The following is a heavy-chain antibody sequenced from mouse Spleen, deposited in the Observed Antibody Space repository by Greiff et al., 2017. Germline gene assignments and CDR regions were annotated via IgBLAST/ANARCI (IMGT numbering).Heavy chain of an antibody. CDR2: ISYDGSN. J-gene: IGHJ3*01. V-gene: IGHV3-6*01. CDR3: VYGNYPAY. Sequence: DVKLQESGPGLVKPSQSLSLTCSVTGYSITSGYYWNWIRQFPGNKLEWMGYISYDGSNNYNPSLKNRISITRDTSKNQFFLKLNSVTTEDTATYYCVYGNYPAYWGQGTLVTVSA. D-gene: IGHD2-10*02. CDR1: GYSITSGYY.